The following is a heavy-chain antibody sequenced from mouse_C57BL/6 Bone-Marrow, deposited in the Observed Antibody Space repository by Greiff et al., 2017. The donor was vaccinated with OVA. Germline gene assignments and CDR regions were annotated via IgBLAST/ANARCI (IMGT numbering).Heavy chain of an antibody. D-gene: IGHD3-2*02. J-gene: IGHJ4*01. CDR1: GYPFTDHF. Sequence: VQLQQSGAELASPGASVTLSCKASGYPFTDHFMTWVKQRPGQGLEWIGMIYPVSGETNYNQKFMGKATFSVDRSSSTVYMVLNSLTSEDPAVYYCARDSSGYGAMDYWGQGTSVTVSS. V-gene: IGHV1-11*01. CDR2: IYPVSGET. CDR3: ARDSSGYGAMDY.